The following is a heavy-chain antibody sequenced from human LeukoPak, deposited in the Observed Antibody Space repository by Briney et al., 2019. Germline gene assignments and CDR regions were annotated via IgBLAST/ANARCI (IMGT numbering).Heavy chain of an antibody. J-gene: IGHJ4*02. CDR2: INPKNGGA. Sequence: ASVKVSCKTSGYTFIGHYIHWVRQAPGQGLEWMGWINPKNGGANYAPRFRGRVTMTRDTSTSTAYMELRSLRSDDTAVYYCARARSGYYYLDYWGQGTLVTVSS. V-gene: IGHV1-2*07. CDR1: GYTFIGHY. D-gene: IGHD3-22*01. CDR3: ARARSGYYYLDY.